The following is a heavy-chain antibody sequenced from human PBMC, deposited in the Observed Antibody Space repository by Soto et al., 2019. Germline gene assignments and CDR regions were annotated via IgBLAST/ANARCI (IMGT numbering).Heavy chain of an antibody. CDR2: ISRDGNTK. CDR3: ARELASGN. Sequence: QVQLVESGGGVVQPGRSLRLSCAASGFTLSNNGMHWVRQAPGKGLEWVAVISRDGNTKFYADSVKGRFAISKDNSENTLYLQMSSRRLEDTAVYFCARELASGNWGQGTLVTVSS. V-gene: IGHV3-30*03. J-gene: IGHJ4*02. CDR1: GFTLSNNG. D-gene: IGHD3-10*01.